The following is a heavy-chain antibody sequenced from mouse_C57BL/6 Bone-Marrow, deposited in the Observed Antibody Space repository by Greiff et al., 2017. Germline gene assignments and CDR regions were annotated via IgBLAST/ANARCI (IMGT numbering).Heavy chain of an antibody. CDR2: ISSGGSYT. Sequence: EVNLVESGGDLVKPGGSLKLSCAASGFTFSSYGMSWVRQTPDKRLEWVATISSGGSYTYYPDSVKGRFTISRDNAKNTLYLQMSSLKSEDTAMYYCARRGRGAWFAYWGQGTLVTVSA. CDR1: GFTFSSYG. CDR3: ARRGRGAWFAY. J-gene: IGHJ3*01. V-gene: IGHV5-6*02.